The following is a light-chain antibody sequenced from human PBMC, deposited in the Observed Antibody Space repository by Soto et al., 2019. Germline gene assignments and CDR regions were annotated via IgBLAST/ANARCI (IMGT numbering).Light chain of an antibody. V-gene: IGKV3-11*01. CDR1: QSVTTY. CDR3: QQYGNSPIT. CDR2: DAS. J-gene: IGKJ1*01. Sequence: DTVLTQSPATLSLSPGERATLSCRASQSVTTYLAWYQQKPGQAPRLLIYDASTRATGIPARFSGSGSGTDFTLTISRLEPEDFAVYYCQQYGNSPITFGQGTKVDI.